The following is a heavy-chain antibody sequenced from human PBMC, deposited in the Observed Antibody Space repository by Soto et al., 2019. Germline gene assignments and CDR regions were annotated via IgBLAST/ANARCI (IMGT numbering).Heavy chain of an antibody. CDR3: ARHRHPRGTVGATSPLDP. Sequence: GSLILSCAISGFSVSSNYLSWVRQAPGKGLEWVSVHYSGGSTYYADSVQGRFTISRDKSNNTLYLQMRRVRAEDTAVYFCARHRHPRGTVGATSPLDPWGQGTQVTVSS. CDR1: GFSVSSNY. V-gene: IGHV3-53*01. CDR2: HYSGGST. J-gene: IGHJ5*02. D-gene: IGHD1-26*01.